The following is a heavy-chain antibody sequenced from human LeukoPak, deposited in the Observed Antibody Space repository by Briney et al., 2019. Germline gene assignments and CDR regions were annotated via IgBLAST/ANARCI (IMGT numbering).Heavy chain of an antibody. Sequence: GGSLRLSCAASGFTFSSYAMHWVRQAPGKGLEWVAGISYDGSNKYYADSVKGRFTISRDNSKNTLYLQMNSLRSDDTAVYYCARGRDYYDSSGQTTEYFQHWGQGTLVTVSS. V-gene: IGHV3-30-3*01. J-gene: IGHJ1*01. CDR1: GFTFSSYA. CDR2: ISYDGSNK. CDR3: ARGRDYYDSSGQTTEYFQH. D-gene: IGHD3-22*01.